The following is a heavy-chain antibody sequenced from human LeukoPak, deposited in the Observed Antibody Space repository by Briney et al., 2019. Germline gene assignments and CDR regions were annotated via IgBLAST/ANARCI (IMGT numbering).Heavy chain of an antibody. D-gene: IGHD3-16*02. CDR3: ASSWDYVWGSYREMGLDY. CDR1: GYTFTNYG. V-gene: IGHV1-18*01. Sequence: ASVKVSCKASGYTFTNYGISWVRQAPGQGLEWMGWISAYNGNTNYTQKFQGRVTMTTDTSTSTAYMELRSLRSDDTAVYYCASSWDYVWGSYREMGLDYWGQGTLVTVSS. CDR2: ISAYNGNT. J-gene: IGHJ4*02.